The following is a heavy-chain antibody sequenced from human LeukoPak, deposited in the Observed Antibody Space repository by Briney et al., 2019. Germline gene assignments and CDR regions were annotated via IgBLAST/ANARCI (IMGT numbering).Heavy chain of an antibody. Sequence: QSGGSLRLSCAASGFTFSSYAMHWVRQAPGKGLEWVSVIYSGGSTYYADSVKGRFTISRDNSKNTLYLQMNSLRAEDTAVYYCASVVVVPAAMPAMDVWGQGTTVTVSS. CDR2: IYSGGST. CDR1: GFTFSSYA. J-gene: IGHJ6*02. V-gene: IGHV3-53*01. D-gene: IGHD2-2*01. CDR3: ASVVVVPAAMPAMDV.